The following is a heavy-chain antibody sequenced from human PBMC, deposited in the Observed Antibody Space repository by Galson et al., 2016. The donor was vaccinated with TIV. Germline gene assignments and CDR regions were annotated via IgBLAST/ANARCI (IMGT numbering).Heavy chain of an antibody. CDR2: IYHTGST. Sequence: SETLSLTCTVSGYSISSGYYWGWIRQPPGKGLEWIGNIYHTGSTYSNPSLRSRLTMSVDTSKNQFSLILNSVTAADTAVYYCARDCTSTTCHTYYYGMDVWGQGTTVTVSS. D-gene: IGHD2-2*02. CDR3: ARDCTSTTCHTYYYGMDV. J-gene: IGHJ6*02. V-gene: IGHV4-38-2*02. CDR1: GYSISSGYY.